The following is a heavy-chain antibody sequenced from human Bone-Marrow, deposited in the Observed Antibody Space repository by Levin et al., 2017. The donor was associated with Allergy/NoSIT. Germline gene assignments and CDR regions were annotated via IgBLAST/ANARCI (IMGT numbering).Heavy chain of an antibody. CDR3: ARGGIFGSVMDY. CDR2: ITGSGGGT. Sequence: GGSLRLSCAASGFPFGGYAMTWVRQTPGKGLEWVSAITGSGGGTHYPDSAEGRFIISRDNSRNTLYLQLNNVRVDDTAIYYCARGGIFGSVMDYWGQGSLLTVSS. CDR1: GFPFGGYA. J-gene: IGHJ4*02. V-gene: IGHV3-23*01. D-gene: IGHD3-3*01.